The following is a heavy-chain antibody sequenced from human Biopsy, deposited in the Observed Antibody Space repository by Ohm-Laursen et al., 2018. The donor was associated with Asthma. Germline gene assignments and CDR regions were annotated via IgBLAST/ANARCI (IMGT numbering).Heavy chain of an antibody. Sequence: SLKLSCAAFGFVFSQCGMHWVRQGPGKGLEWVALVSSDGHNRYYEDSVKGRFTISRDNSRNRLYLQINSLTVEDSAAYFCARQSGQEYGDSIPFDTWGQGTKVAVSS. CDR2: VSSDGHNR. V-gene: IGHV3-30*03. CDR1: GFVFSQCG. J-gene: IGHJ3*02. CDR3: ARQSGQEYGDSIPFDT. D-gene: IGHD3-22*01.